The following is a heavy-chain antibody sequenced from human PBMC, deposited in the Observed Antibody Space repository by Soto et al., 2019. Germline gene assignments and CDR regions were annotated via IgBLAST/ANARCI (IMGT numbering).Heavy chain of an antibody. D-gene: IGHD6-6*01. Sequence: SVKVSCKASGGTFSSYAISWVRQAPGQGLEWMGGIIPIFGTADYAQKFQGRVTITADESTSTAYMELSSLRSEDTAVYYCAKPQSIQDYYYGMDVWGQGTTVTVSS. J-gene: IGHJ6*02. V-gene: IGHV1-69*13. CDR2: IIPIFGTA. CDR1: GGTFSSYA. CDR3: AKPQSIQDYYYGMDV.